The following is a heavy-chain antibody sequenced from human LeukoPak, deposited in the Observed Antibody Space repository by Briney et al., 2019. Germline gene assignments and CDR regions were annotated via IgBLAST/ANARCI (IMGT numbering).Heavy chain of an antibody. J-gene: IGHJ4*02. Sequence: GGSLRPSCLASGFSFSGNAMNWVRQAPGKGLEWVSGISGSNTYYADSVKGRFTISRDSSKNTMYLQMNDLGAEDTAVYYCSKDDCVNGICYFANWGQGTLVTVSS. D-gene: IGHD2-8*01. V-gene: IGHV3-23*01. CDR1: GFSFSGNA. CDR3: SKDDCVNGICYFAN. CDR2: ISGSNT.